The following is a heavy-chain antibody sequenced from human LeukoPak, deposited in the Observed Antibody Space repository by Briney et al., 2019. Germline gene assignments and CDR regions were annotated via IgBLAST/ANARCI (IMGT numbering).Heavy chain of an antibody. CDR3: ASLNTVIGDSFDY. D-gene: IGHD4-17*01. V-gene: IGHV4-34*01. Sequence: PSETLSLTCALYGGSFTGYYCSWIRHPPGKGLEWIGEINHIGSTNYNPSLKSGSTISVDTSKNQFSLKLSSVNAADTAVDYCASLNTVIGDSFDYWGQGTLVTVSS. CDR2: INHIGST. CDR1: GGSFTGYY. J-gene: IGHJ4*02.